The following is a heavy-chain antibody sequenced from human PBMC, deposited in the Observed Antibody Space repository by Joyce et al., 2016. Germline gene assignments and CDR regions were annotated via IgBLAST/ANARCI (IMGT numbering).Heavy chain of an antibody. CDR1: GYIFTRFY. CDR3: ARQMHDFGDYEAFDP. CDR2: INPSGGSP. Sequence: QVQLVQSGAEMKRPGASVKVSCKTSGYIFTRFYMHWVRQAPGQGLEGMGIINPSGGSPTYAPKFRDRVTMTRDTSTTTVYLEMISLRPEDTAVYYCARQMHDFGDYEAFDPWGQGTL. V-gene: IGHV1-46*01. J-gene: IGHJ5*02. D-gene: IGHD4-17*01.